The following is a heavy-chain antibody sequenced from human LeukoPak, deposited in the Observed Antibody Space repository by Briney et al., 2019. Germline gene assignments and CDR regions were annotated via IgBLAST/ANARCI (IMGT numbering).Heavy chain of an antibody. CDR2: IYHSGST. D-gene: IGHD3-16*01. CDR1: GGSISSSNW. J-gene: IGHJ6*02. Sequence: PSETLSLTCAVSGGSISSSNWWSWVRQPPGKGLEWIGEIYHSGSTNYNPSLKSRGTISVDKSKKQFSLKLSSVTAADTAVDYCARGSFAALGLDAWAQGTTATVSS. CDR3: ARGSFAALGLDA. V-gene: IGHV4-4*02.